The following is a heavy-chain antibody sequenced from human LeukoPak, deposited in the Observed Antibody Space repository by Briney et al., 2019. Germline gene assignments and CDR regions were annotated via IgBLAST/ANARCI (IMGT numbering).Heavy chain of an antibody. D-gene: IGHD3-22*01. CDR3: ARGPEYYYDSSGHAFDI. Sequence: ASVKVSCKASGYTFNVYFMQWVRQATGQGLEWMGWMNPNSGNTGYAQKFQGRVTITRNTSISTAYMELSSLRSEDTAVYYCARGPEYYYDSSGHAFDIWGQGTMVTVSS. CDR2: MNPNSGNT. CDR1: GYTFNVYF. V-gene: IGHV1-8*03. J-gene: IGHJ3*02.